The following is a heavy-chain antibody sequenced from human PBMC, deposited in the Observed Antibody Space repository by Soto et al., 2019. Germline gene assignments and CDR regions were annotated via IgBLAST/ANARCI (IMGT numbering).Heavy chain of an antibody. V-gene: IGHV3-21*01. Sequence: EVQLVESGGGLVKPGGSLRVSCAASGFTFSNYTMNWVRQAPGKGLEWVSAISSSSTYIYYADSVKGRFTISRDNARQSLYLQLNSLGAEDTAVYYCARANYDFWSGYSNYYGMDVWGQGTTVTVS. J-gene: IGHJ6*02. D-gene: IGHD3-3*01. CDR2: ISSSSTYI. CDR3: ARANYDFWSGYSNYYGMDV. CDR1: GFTFSNYT.